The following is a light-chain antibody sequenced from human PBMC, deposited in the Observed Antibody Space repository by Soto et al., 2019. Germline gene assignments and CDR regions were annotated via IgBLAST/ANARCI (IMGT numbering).Light chain of an antibody. CDR2: DAS. CDR3: QQRSDWLPWYT. J-gene: IGKJ2*01. V-gene: IGKV3-11*01. CDR1: QSVSSY. Sequence: EIVLTQSPATLSLSPGERAILSCRASQSVSSYLAWYQQKPGQAPRLLIYDASNRATGIPARFSGSGSGTDFTLTISSLEPEDFAVSYCQQRSDWLPWYTFGEGTKVELK.